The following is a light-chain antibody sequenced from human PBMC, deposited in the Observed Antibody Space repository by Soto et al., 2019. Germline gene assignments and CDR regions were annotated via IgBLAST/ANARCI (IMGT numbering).Light chain of an antibody. J-gene: IGLJ1*01. CDR1: SSDVGGYNY. Sequence: QSVLTQPASVSGSPGQSITISCTGTSSDVGGYNYVSWYQQHPGKAPKLMIYDVSNRPSGVSNRFSGSKSGNTASLTISGLQAEDEADYYCSSYTSGSTLYVFGTGTKVTVL. CDR3: SSYTSGSTLYV. V-gene: IGLV2-14*01. CDR2: DVS.